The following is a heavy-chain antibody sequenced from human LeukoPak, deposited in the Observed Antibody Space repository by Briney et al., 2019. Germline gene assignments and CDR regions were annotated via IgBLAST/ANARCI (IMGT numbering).Heavy chain of an antibody. CDR3: AKILAFGGVIAELGDY. D-gene: IGHD3-16*02. V-gene: IGHV1-8*01. CDR1: GYTFTSYD. Sequence: ASVKVSCKASGYTFTSYDINWVRQATGQGLEWMGWMNPNSGNTGYAQKFQGRVTMTRNTSISTAYMELSSLRSEDTAVYYCAKILAFGGVIAELGDYWGQGALVTVSS. J-gene: IGHJ4*02. CDR2: MNPNSGNT.